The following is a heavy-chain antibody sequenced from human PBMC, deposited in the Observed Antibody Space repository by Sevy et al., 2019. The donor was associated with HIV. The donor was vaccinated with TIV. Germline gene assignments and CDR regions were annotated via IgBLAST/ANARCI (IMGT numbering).Heavy chain of an antibody. J-gene: IGHJ6*02. D-gene: IGHD3-22*01. V-gene: IGHV3-30-3*01. CDR1: GFTFSSYA. CDR3: ARGRGYYDSSGYRGSSPDYYYGMDV. Sequence: GGSLRLSCAASGFTFSSYAMHWVRQAPGKGLEWVAVISYDGSNKYYADSVKGRFTISRDNSKNTLYLQMNSLRAEDTAVYYCARGRGYYDSSGYRGSSPDYYYGMDVWGQGTTVTVSS. CDR2: ISYDGSNK.